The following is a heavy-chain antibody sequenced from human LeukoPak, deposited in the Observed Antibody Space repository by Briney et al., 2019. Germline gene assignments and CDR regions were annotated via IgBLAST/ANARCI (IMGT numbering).Heavy chain of an antibody. Sequence: SETLSLTCAVYGSLDISYIMFVRQPPGKGLQWLGEITYRRGADYNPTLKSRLTISIDVPQRQISLQLRSVTAADTAVYYCARRATTERGHSYGLDFWGQGTLVTVSS. CDR2: ITYRRGA. CDR3: ARRATTERGHSYGLDF. J-gene: IGHJ4*02. V-gene: IGHV4-34*01. D-gene: IGHD5-18*01. CDR1: GSLDISY.